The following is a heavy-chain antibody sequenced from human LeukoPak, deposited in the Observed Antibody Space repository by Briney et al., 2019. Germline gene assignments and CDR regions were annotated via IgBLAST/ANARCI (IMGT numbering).Heavy chain of an antibody. Sequence: GGSLRLSCAASGFTFTSYAMHWVRQAPGKGLEWVAIISNDGSNKYYADSVKGRFAISRDNSKRTVYLQMNSLRAEDTAVYYCARDLGLGRGWYGGDYWGQGTLVTVSS. V-gene: IGHV3-30*09. CDR2: ISNDGSNK. D-gene: IGHD6-19*01. J-gene: IGHJ4*02. CDR3: ARDLGLGRGWYGGDY. CDR1: GFTFTSYA.